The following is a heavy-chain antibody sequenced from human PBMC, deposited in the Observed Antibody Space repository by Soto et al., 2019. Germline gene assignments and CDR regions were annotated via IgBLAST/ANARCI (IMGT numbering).Heavy chain of an antibody. D-gene: IGHD5-18*01. Sequence: QVHLVQSGAEVEKPGASVKVSCRSSGYTFTSNAIHWVRQAPGQSLEWMGWVNAGNGYTKYLQNFQGRVTITSDTSASTAYMELNSLRSEDTAVYYCARGAHTYGYVFDYWGQGTLVTVSS. J-gene: IGHJ4*02. CDR2: VNAGNGYT. CDR1: GYTFTSNA. V-gene: IGHV1-3*01. CDR3: ARGAHTYGYVFDY.